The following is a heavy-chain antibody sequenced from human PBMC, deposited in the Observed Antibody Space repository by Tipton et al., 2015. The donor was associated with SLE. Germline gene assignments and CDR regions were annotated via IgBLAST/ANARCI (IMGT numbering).Heavy chain of an antibody. D-gene: IGHD3-22*01. J-gene: IGHJ3*02. Sequence: TLSLTCTVSDYSVYTGTYYWSWLRQPAGKGLEWIGRIHTTGTVNYNPSLKSRVTLSLDTSKKHFSLRLISVTAADTAVYYCASGYYDSADAFDIWGQGTMVTVSS. CDR3: ASGYYDSADAFDI. V-gene: IGHV4-61*02. CDR2: IHTTGTV. CDR1: DYSVYTGTYY.